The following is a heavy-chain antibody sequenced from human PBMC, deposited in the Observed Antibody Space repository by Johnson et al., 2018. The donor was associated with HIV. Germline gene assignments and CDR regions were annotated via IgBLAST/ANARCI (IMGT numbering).Heavy chain of an antibody. V-gene: IGHV3-23*04. Sequence: VQLVESGGGVERPGESLRLSCVGSGFMFDDYAMSWVRQVPGKGLEWVSALGTAGDTYYPDSVTGRFPVSRDNSENTLFLQMNSLRDEDTAVYYCAKQYYGSGGSVHAFDIWGQGTMVTVSS. J-gene: IGHJ3*02. CDR1: GFMFDDYA. D-gene: IGHD3-10*01. CDR3: AKQYYGSGGSVHAFDI. CDR2: LGTAGDT.